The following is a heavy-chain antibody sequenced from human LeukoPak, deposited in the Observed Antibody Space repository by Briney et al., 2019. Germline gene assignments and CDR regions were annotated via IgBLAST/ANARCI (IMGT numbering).Heavy chain of an antibody. Sequence: SETLSLTGTVSGGSISNYYWSWIRQPPGMGLEWMGYIYYSGTTNYNPSLKSRLTISVDTSKSPFSLNLISVTAADTAVYFCARQELSYGSGSHFDYWGQGILVTVSS. V-gene: IGHV4-59*08. D-gene: IGHD3-16*02. J-gene: IGHJ4*02. CDR2: IYYSGTT. CDR3: ARQELSYGSGSHFDY. CDR1: GGSISNYY.